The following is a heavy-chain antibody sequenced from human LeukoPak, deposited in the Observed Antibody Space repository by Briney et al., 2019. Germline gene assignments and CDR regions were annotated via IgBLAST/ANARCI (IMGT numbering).Heavy chain of an antibody. CDR1: GFAFSSYA. J-gene: IGHJ4*02. CDR3: AKGYYDFWSGYSPFDY. V-gene: IGHV3-23*01. CDR2: ISGSGGST. Sequence: PGGSLRLSCAASGFAFSSYAMSWVRQAPGKGLEWVSAISGSGGSTYYADSVKGRFTISRDNSKNTLYLQMNSLRAEDTAVYYCAKGYYDFWSGYSPFDYWGQGTLATVSS. D-gene: IGHD3-3*01.